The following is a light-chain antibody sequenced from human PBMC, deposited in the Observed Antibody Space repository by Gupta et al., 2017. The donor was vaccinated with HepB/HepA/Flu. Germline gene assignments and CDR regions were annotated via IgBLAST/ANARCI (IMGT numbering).Light chain of an antibody. CDR1: QSVSIY. J-gene: IGKJ4*01. CDR3: QQRSNWLT. Sequence: EIVLTQSPATLSSSPGERATLSCRASQSVSIYLAWYQQKPGQAPRLLIYDASNRATGIPARCSGSGSETDFTLTSIGLEPEDFAVYYCQQRSNWLTFGGGTKVEIK. V-gene: IGKV3-11*01. CDR2: DAS.